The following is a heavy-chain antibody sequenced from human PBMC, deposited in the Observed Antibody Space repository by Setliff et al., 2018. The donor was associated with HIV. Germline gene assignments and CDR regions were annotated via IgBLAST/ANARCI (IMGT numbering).Heavy chain of an antibody. CDR2: INNDETIT. J-gene: IGHJ4*02. V-gene: IGHV3-74*01. Sequence: PGGSLRLSCAASGFTFNSYWMHWVRQAPGKGRMWVSHINNDETITKYADSVKGRFTISRDNAKNTVYLQRNSLRPEDTAVYYCATLWMRGGYFDTWGQGTLVTVSS. CDR1: GFTFNSYW. D-gene: IGHD2-15*01. CDR3: ATLWMRGGYFDT.